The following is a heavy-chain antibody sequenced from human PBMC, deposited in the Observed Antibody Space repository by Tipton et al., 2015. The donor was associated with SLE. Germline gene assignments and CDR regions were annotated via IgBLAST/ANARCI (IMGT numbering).Heavy chain of an antibody. D-gene: IGHD2/OR15-2a*01. J-gene: IGHJ2*01. Sequence: SLRLSCAASGFTFSSYAMHWVRQAPGKGLEWVAVISYDGSNKYYADSVKGRFTISRDNSKNTLNLQMNSLSTEDTAFYYCAKNPPITIYEDWYFDFWGRGTLVTVSS. CDR2: ISYDGSNK. CDR3: AKNPPITIYEDWYFDF. CDR1: GFTFSSYA. V-gene: IGHV3-30*04.